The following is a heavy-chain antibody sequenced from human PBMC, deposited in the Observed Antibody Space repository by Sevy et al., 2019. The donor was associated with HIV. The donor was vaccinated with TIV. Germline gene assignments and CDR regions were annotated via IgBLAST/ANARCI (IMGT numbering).Heavy chain of an antibody. J-gene: IGHJ3*02. CDR3: ARGAIDARRTHNTQTFDI. CDR2: INLNSGGT. Sequence: ASVKVSCKASGYTLTGYYMHWIRQAPGQGLEWMGWINLNSGGTNYLQKFQGRVTMPRDTSISTAYMDLSRRRFDYTAVYYCARGAIDARRTHNTQTFDIWGQGTMVTVSS. D-gene: IGHD3-22*01. V-gene: IGHV1-2*02. CDR1: GYTLTGYY.